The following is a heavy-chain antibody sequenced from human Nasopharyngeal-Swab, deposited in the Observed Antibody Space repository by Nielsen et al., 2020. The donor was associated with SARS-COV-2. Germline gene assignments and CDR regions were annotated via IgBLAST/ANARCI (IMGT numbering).Heavy chain of an antibody. CDR2: ISDDGRNK. J-gene: IGHJ5*02. CDR3: ARDFGGQFDP. Sequence: GESLKISCAASGFTFSSYAMHWVRQAPGEGLERVAVISDDGRNKYYADSVKGRFTISRDNSKNTLYLQMNSLRAEDTAVYYCARDFGGQFDPWGQGTLVTVSS. V-gene: IGHV3-30*04. D-gene: IGHD3-16*01. CDR1: GFTFSSYA.